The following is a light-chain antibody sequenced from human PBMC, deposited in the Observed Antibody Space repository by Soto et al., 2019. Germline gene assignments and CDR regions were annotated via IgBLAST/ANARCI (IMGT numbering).Light chain of an antibody. Sequence: EIVLTQSPATLSLSPGEGATLSCRASQSISSNYLAWYQQRPGQAPRLLMSGASSRAPGIPDRFSGSGSGTDFTLTISRLEPEDFAVYYCQQRSNWPLITFGQGTRLEIK. CDR3: QQRSNWPLIT. V-gene: IGKV3D-20*02. CDR1: QSISSNY. CDR2: GAS. J-gene: IGKJ5*01.